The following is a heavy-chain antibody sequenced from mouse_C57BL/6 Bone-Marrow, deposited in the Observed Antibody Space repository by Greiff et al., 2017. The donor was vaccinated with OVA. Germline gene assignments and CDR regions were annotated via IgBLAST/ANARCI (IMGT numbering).Heavy chain of an antibody. J-gene: IGHJ3*01. CDR2: IYPGSGST. CDR1: GYTFTSYW. CDR3: ARAMDYGSSYGFAY. V-gene: IGHV1-55*01. D-gene: IGHD1-1*01. Sequence: VQLQQPGAELVKPGASVKMSCKASGYTFTSYWITWVKQRPGQGLEWIGDIYPGSGSTNYNEKFKSKATLTVDTSSSKAYMQLSSLTSEDSAVYYCARAMDYGSSYGFAYWGQGTLVTVSA.